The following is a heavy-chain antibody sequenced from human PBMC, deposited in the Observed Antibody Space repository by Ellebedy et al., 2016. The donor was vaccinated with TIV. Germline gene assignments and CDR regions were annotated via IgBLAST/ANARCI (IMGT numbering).Heavy chain of an antibody. CDR2: INHSGST. V-gene: IGHV4-34*01. CDR3: ARGLGRDNPGDPDY. Sequence: MPSETLSLTCTVSGGSISSYYWSWIRQPPGKGLEWIGEINHSGSTNYNPSLKSRVTISVDTSKNQFSLKLSSVTAADTAVYYCARGLGRDNPGDPDYWGQGTLVTVSS. CDR1: GGSISSYY. J-gene: IGHJ4*02. D-gene: IGHD5-24*01.